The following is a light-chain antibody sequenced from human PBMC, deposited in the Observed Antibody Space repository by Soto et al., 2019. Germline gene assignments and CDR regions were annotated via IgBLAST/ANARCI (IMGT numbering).Light chain of an antibody. CDR1: TGAVTSAHY. CDR2: DTT. Sequence: QAVVTQEPSLTVSPGGTVTLTCGSSTGAVTSAHYPYWFQQKPGQAPRTLIYDTTNKHSWTPARFSGPLLGGKAALTLSGAQPEDEAEYYCLLSYSDEKVFGTGTKVTVL. V-gene: IGLV7-46*01. CDR3: LLSYSDEKV. J-gene: IGLJ1*01.